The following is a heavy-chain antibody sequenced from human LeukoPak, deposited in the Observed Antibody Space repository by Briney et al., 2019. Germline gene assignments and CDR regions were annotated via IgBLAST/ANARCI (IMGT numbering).Heavy chain of an antibody. J-gene: IGHJ6*02. CDR2: ISYDGSNK. Sequence: PGGSLRLSCAASGFTFSSYAMSWVRQAPGKGLEWVAVISYDGSNKYYADSVKGRFTISRDNSKNTLYLQMNSLRAEDTAVYYCARSDYDFWSGPNPPYYYGMDVWGQGTTVTVSS. CDR1: GFTFSSYA. V-gene: IGHV3-30-3*01. CDR3: ARSDYDFWSGPNPPYYYGMDV. D-gene: IGHD3-3*01.